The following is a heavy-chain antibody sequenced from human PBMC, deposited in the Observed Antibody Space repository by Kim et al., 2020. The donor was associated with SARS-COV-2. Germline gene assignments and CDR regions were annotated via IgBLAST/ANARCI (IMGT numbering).Heavy chain of an antibody. V-gene: IGHV3-7*01. CDR3: ARENDYFWGSYRPLDS. CDR2: IKKDGSEK. CDR1: GFTFSNSW. Sequence: GGSLRLSCAASGFTFSNSWMSWVRQAPGKGLEWVANIKKDGSEKYYVDSVKGRFTISRDNAKNSLYLQMNSLRAEDTAVYYCARENDYFWGSYRPLDSWGQGTLVTVSS. J-gene: IGHJ4*02. D-gene: IGHD3-16*02.